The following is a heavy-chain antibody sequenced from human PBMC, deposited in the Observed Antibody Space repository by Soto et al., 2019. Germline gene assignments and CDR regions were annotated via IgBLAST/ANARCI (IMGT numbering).Heavy chain of an antibody. D-gene: IGHD2-2*01. CDR1: GGSFSGYY. J-gene: IGHJ4*02. Sequence: PSETLYLTCAVYGGSFSGYYWSWIRQPPGKGLEWIGEINHSGSPNYNPSLKSRVTISVDTSKNQFSLKLSSVTAADTAVYYCARLRYCSSTSCYFRFDYWGQGTLVTVSS. CDR2: INHSGSP. V-gene: IGHV4-34*01. CDR3: ARLRYCSSTSCYFRFDY.